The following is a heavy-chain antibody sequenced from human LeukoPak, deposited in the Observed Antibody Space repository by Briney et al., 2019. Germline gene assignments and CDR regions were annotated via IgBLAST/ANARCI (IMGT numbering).Heavy chain of an antibody. CDR3: ASRSGSRFDY. D-gene: IGHD1-26*01. V-gene: IGHV4-4*02. J-gene: IGHJ4*02. CDR1: GDSISGNNW. Sequence: SETLSLTCAVSGDSISGNNWWSWVRQPPGKGLEWIGEIYHSGSTNYNPSLKSRVTISVDKSKNQFSLKLSSVTAADTAVYYCASRSGSRFDYWGQGTLVTVSS. CDR2: IYHSGST.